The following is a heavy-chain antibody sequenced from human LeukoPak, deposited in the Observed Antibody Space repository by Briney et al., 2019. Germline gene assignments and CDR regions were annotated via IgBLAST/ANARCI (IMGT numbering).Heavy chain of an antibody. CDR2: IKQDGSEK. Sequence: GGSLRLSCAASGFTFSSCWMSWVRQAPGKGLEWVANIKQDGSEKYYVDSVKGRFTISRDNAKNSLYLQMNSLRAEDTAVYYCARVLWSGEGFDPWGQGTLVTVSS. V-gene: IGHV3-7*03. CDR3: ARVLWSGEGFDP. CDR1: GFTFSSCW. J-gene: IGHJ5*02. D-gene: IGHD3-10*01.